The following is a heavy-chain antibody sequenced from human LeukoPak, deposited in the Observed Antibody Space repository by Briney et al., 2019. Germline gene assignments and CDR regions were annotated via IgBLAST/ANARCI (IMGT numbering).Heavy chain of an antibody. CDR3: ARARYYYDSSGYCLFDY. CDR2: INHSGST. Sequence: SETLSLTCAVYGESFSGYYWSWIRQPPGKGLEWIGEINHSGSTNYNPSLKSRVTISVDTSKNQFSLKLSSVTAADTAVYYCARARYYYDSSGYCLFDYWGQGTLVTVSS. J-gene: IGHJ4*02. D-gene: IGHD3-22*01. CDR1: GESFSGYY. V-gene: IGHV4-34*01.